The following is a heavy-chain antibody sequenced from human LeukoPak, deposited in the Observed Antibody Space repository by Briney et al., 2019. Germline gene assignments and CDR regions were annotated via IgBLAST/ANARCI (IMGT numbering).Heavy chain of an antibody. J-gene: IGHJ4*02. CDR1: GFTFSSYS. CDR3: AREVAAADY. CDR2: ISSSSSTI. Sequence: PGGSLRLSCAASGFTFSSYSMNWARQAPGKGLEWVSYISSSSSTIYYADSVKGRFTISRDNAKNSLYLQMNSLRAEDTAVYYCAREVAAADYWGQGPLVTASS. V-gene: IGHV3-48*01. D-gene: IGHD6-13*01.